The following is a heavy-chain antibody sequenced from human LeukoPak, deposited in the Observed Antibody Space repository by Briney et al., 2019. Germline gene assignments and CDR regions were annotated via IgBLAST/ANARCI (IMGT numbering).Heavy chain of an antibody. CDR2: IYYSGST. Sequence: SETLPLTCTVSGGSISSGGYYWSWIRQHPGKGLEWIGYIYYSGSTYYNPSLKSRVTISVDTSKNQFSLKLSSVTAADTAVYYCARELVGATHAFDIWGQGTMVTVSS. CDR1: GGSISSGGYY. J-gene: IGHJ3*02. CDR3: ARELVGATHAFDI. V-gene: IGHV4-31*03. D-gene: IGHD1-26*01.